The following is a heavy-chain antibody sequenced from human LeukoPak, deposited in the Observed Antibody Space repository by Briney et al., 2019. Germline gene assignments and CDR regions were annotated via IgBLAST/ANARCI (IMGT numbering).Heavy chain of an antibody. CDR2: INPNSGGT. D-gene: IGHD2-2*01. J-gene: IGHJ3*02. V-gene: IGHV1-2*02. CDR3: ARDPSFPIVVVPAAMSQSPGAFDI. CDR1: GYTFTGYY. Sequence: EASVKVSCRASGYTFTGYYMHWVRQAPGQGFEWMGWINPNSGGTNYAQKFQGRVTMTRDTSISTAYMELSRLRSDDTAVYYCARDPSFPIVVVPAAMSQSPGAFDIWGQGTMVTVSS.